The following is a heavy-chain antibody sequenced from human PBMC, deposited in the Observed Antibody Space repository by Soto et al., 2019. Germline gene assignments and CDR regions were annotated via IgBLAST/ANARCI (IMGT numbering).Heavy chain of an antibody. Sequence: ASVKVSCKAPRDTFTSYYINCVRQAPGQGLEWMGVINPHGGSTAYAQKFKGIVTLTRDTSASTVYMEVSSLTSEDTAMYYCARSSGGNFGIIIEGTNGFATWGQGTLVTVSS. CDR3: ARSSGGNFGIIIEGTNGFAT. CDR2: INPHGGST. J-gene: IGHJ5*02. D-gene: IGHD1-26*01. CDR1: RDTFTSYY. V-gene: IGHV1-46*01.